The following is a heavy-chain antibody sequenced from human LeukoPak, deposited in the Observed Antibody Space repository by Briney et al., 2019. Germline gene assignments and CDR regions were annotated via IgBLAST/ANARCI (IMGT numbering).Heavy chain of an antibody. J-gene: IGHJ5*02. Sequence: SETLSLTCAVYGGSFSGYYWSWICQPPGKGLEWIGEINHSGSTNYNPSLKSRVTISVDTSKNQFSLKLSSVTAADTAVYYCARVAGGRYCSSTSCPQHLNWFDPWGQGTLVTVSS. CDR2: INHSGST. CDR3: ARVAGGRYCSSTSCPQHLNWFDP. CDR1: GGSFSGYY. D-gene: IGHD2-2*01. V-gene: IGHV4-34*01.